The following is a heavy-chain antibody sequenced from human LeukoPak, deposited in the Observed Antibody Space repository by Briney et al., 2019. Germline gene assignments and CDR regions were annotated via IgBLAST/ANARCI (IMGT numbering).Heavy chain of an antibody. J-gene: IGHJ6*02. D-gene: IGHD2-2*01. CDR2: IYFSGST. V-gene: IGHV4-31*03. CDR1: GGSISGGGYY. Sequence: SETLSLTCTVSGGSISGGGYYWSWIRQHPEKGLEWIGYIYFSGSTSYNPSLKSRLTISVDTSKNQFSLKLSSVTAADTAVYYCARGPAAVFNFNSEADCYYGMDVWGQGTTVTVSS. CDR3: ARGPAAVFNFNSEADCYYGMDV.